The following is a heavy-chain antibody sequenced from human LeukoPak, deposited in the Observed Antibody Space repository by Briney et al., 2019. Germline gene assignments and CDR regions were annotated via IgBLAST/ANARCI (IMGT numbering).Heavy chain of an antibody. CDR1: GGSFSGY. D-gene: IGHD6-13*01. CDR3: ASAIAKRFNWFDP. V-gene: IGHV4-34*01. CDR2: IYHSGST. Sequence: PSETLSLTCGVFGGSFSGYWSWIRQPPGKGLEWIGSIYHSGSTYYNPSLKSRVTISVDTSKNQFSLKLSSVTAADTAVYYCASAIAKRFNWFDPWGQGTLVTVSS. J-gene: IGHJ5*02.